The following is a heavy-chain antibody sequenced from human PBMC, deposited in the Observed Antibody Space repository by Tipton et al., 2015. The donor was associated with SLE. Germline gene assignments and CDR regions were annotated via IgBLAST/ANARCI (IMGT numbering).Heavy chain of an antibody. CDR2: VYDSGSTSGST. CDR3: ASRVGSGYYAFHH. D-gene: IGHD3-22*01. CDR1: GGSISSYY. Sequence: LRLSCTVSGGSISSYYWSWIRQPPGKGLEWIGYVYDSGSTSGSTNYNPSHKSRVTISVDTSKNQFSLKLTSVTTADTAVYFCASRVGSGYYAFHHWGQGTLVTVSS. V-gene: IGHV4-4*08. J-gene: IGHJ1*01.